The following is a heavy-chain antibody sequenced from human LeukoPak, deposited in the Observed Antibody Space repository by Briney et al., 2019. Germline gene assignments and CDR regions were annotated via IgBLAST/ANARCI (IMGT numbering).Heavy chain of an antibody. J-gene: IGHJ4*02. D-gene: IGHD5-12*01. Sequence: PGGSLRLSCAASGFTFSTYGMHRVRQAPGKGLEWVAVTSFDGSKKYYADSAKGRFTISRDNSKNTLYLQMNSLRAEDTAVYYCAKGYSGYEAIDYWGQGTLVTVSS. V-gene: IGHV3-30*18. CDR2: TSFDGSKK. CDR3: AKGYSGYEAIDY. CDR1: GFTFSTYG.